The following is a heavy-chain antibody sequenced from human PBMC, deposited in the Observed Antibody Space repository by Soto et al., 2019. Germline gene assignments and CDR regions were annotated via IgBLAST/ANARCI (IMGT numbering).Heavy chain of an antibody. Sequence: QVQLVQSGGEVKTPGASVKVSCKASAYTFASYGISWVRQAPGQGLEWMGWISAYSGTTKYAQKFEGRVVLTTDTSTSTAYMELRSLTSDDTAVYYCARDRKCCNNDSPHTFAYWGQGTLVTVSS. J-gene: IGHJ4*02. V-gene: IGHV1-18*01. CDR2: ISAYSGTT. CDR3: ARDRKCCNNDSPHTFAY. CDR1: AYTFASYG. D-gene: IGHD2-8*01.